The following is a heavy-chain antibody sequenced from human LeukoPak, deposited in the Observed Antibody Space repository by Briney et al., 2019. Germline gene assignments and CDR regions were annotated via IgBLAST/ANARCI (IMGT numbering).Heavy chain of an antibody. D-gene: IGHD6-19*01. J-gene: IGHJ5*02. Sequence: TGGSLRLSCAASGFTFDDYAMHWVRQAPGKGLEWVSGISWNSGSLGYADSVKGRFTISRDNAKNSLYLQMNSLRAEDTALYYCTKGVSSGWYNCFDPWGQGTLVTVSS. CDR1: GFTFDDYA. V-gene: IGHV3-9*01. CDR2: ISWNSGSL. CDR3: TKGVSSGWYNCFDP.